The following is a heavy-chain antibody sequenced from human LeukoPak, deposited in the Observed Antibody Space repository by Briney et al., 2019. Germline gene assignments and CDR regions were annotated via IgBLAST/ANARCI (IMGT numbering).Heavy chain of an antibody. D-gene: IGHD4-17*01. CDR1: GGSLNLFY. J-gene: IGHJ3*02. CDR3: ARNFARNSGDYGNDGFDI. V-gene: IGHV4-59*01. CDR2: ISSTGTT. Sequence: SETLSLTCTVSGGSLNLFYWTWIRQSPEKGLEWIGCISSTGTTYYNPSLKSRVAISLDTSKNHFSLNLRSATAADTAAYYCARNFARNSGDYGNDGFDIWGLGTMVTVSS.